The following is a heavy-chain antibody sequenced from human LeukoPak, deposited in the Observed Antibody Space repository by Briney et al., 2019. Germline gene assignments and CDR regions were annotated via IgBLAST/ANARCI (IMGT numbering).Heavy chain of an antibody. CDR2: IYSAGST. D-gene: IGHD1-26*01. Sequence: PGGSLRLSCAASGFTFSSYEMNWVRQAPGQGLKWVSVIYSAGSTYYADSVKGRFTISRDNSKNTLYLQMNSLRAEDTAVYYCAREPSGTYWLDYWGQGTLVTVSS. CDR3: AREPSGTYWLDY. J-gene: IGHJ4*02. CDR1: GFTFSSYE. V-gene: IGHV3-66*02.